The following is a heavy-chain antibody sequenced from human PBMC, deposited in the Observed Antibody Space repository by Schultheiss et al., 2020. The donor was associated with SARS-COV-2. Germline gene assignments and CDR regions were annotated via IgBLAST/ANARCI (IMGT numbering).Heavy chain of an antibody. J-gene: IGHJ3*02. CDR3: ARDKKSSPDAFDI. CDR1: GGTFSSYA. Sequence: SVKVSCKASGGTFSSYAISWVRQAPGQGLEWMGGIIPIFGTANYAQKFQGRVTITADKSTSTAYMELSSLRSEDTAVYYCARDKKSSPDAFDIWGQGTMVTVSS. D-gene: IGHD2-2*01. CDR2: IIPIFGTA. V-gene: IGHV1-69*06.